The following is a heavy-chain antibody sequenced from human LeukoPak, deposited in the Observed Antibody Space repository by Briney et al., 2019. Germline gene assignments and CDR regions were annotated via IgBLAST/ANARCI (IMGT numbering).Heavy chain of an antibody. CDR3: ARHIARYCSGGRCFPYYFDS. V-gene: IGHV5-51*01. J-gene: IGHJ4*02. D-gene: IGHD2-15*01. Sequence: GESLKISCKGSGYSLTSYWIGWVRQMPGKGLEWMGVIYPGDSDTRYSPSFQGQVTISADKSINTAYLQWSSLKASDTAMYYCARHIARYCSGGRCFPYYFDSWGQGTLVTVSS. CDR1: GYSLTSYW. CDR2: IYPGDSDT.